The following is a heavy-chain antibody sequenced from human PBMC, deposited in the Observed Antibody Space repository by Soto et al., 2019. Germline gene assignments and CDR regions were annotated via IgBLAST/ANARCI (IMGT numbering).Heavy chain of an antibody. CDR3: ARSYAFGSGHEKCFDP. CDR1: GYPFSNYY. D-gene: IGHD3-3*01. CDR2: INPSDGST. Sequence: ASVKVSCKASGYPFSNYYIHWVRQAPGQGLEWMGIINPSDGSTNYAQKFQGRVTMTRDTSTSTVFMDLSSLRSEDTAVYYCARSYAFGSGHEKCFDPWGQGTRVTVSS. J-gene: IGHJ5*02. V-gene: IGHV1-46*03.